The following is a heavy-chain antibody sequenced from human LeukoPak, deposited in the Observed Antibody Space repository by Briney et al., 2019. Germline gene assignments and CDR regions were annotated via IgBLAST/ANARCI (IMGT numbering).Heavy chain of an antibody. J-gene: IGHJ4*02. CDR2: IYTSGST. D-gene: IGHD2-2*01. CDR3: ARITCSSTSCYSFYFDY. Sequence: PSQTLSLTCTVSGGSISSGNYYWSWIRQPAGKGLEWTGRIYTSGSTNYNPSLKSRVTISVDTSKNQFSLKLSSVTAADTAVYYCARITCSSTSCYSFYFDYWGQRTLVTVSS. CDR1: GGSISSGNYY. V-gene: IGHV4-61*02.